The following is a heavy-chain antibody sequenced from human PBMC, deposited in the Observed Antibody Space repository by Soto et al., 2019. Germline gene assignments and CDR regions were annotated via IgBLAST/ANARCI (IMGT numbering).Heavy chain of an antibody. D-gene: IGHD4-17*01. V-gene: IGHV4-34*01. CDR1: GGSFSGYY. J-gene: IGHJ4*02. Sequence: SETLSLTCAVYGGSFSGYYWSWIRQPPGKGLEWIGEINHSGSTNYNPSLKSRVTISVDTSKNQFSLKLSSVTAADTAVYYCAGGSVTTGGGFDYWGQGTLVTVS. CDR3: AGGSVTTGGGFDY. CDR2: INHSGST.